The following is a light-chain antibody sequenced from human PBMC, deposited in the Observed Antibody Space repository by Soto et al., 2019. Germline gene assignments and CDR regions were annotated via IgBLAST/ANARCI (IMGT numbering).Light chain of an antibody. V-gene: IGKV3-15*01. Sequence: EVVMTQSPATLPLSPGERATLSCRASQSVSSSLAWYQQKPGQAPRLLIYRASTRAAGIPDRFSGSGSETEFTLIISSLQAEDFAIYYCQQYNNWWTFGQGKKVEIK. CDR3: QQYNNWWT. J-gene: IGKJ1*01. CDR2: RAS. CDR1: QSVSSS.